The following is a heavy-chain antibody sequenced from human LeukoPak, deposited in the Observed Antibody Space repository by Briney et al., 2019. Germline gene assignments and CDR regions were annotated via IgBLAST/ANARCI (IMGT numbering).Heavy chain of an antibody. CDR1: GYTFTGYY. J-gene: IGHJ4*02. V-gene: IGHV1-2*02. D-gene: IGHD2-15*01. CDR2: INPNSGGT. Sequence: AASVKVSCKASGYTFTGYYMHWVRQAPGQGLEWVGWINPNSGGTNYAQKFQGRVTMTRDTSISTAYMELSRLRSDDTAVYYCARGGPIVVVVAATMTYWGQGTLVTVSS. CDR3: ARGGPIVVVVAATMTY.